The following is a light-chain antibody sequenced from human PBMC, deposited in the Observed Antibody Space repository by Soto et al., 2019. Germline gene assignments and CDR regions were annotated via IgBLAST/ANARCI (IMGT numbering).Light chain of an antibody. V-gene: IGKV1-39*01. Sequence: DIPMTQSPSSLSASVGDRVTITCRASQTINTFLNWYQQRPGEAPKLLIYLTSNLHTGVPSRFSGSGSGTDFTLTISRLQPEDFATYYCHQTSSVPRTFGQGTKLEIK. CDR3: HQTSSVPRT. CDR1: QTINTF. CDR2: LTS. J-gene: IGKJ2*01.